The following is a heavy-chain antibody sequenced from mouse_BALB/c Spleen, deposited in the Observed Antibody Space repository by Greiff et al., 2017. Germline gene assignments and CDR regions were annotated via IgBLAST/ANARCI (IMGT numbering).Heavy chain of an antibody. CDR2: ISDGGSYT. CDR1: GFTFSDYY. D-gene: IGHD2-1*01. Sequence: DVHLVESGGGLVKPGGSLKLSCAASGFTFSDYYMYWVRQTPEKRLEWVATISDGGSYTYYPDSVKGRFTISRDNAKNNLYLQMSSLKSEDTAMYYCARDEDGNRYAMDYWGQGTSVTVSS. CDR3: ARDEDGNRYAMDY. V-gene: IGHV5-4*02. J-gene: IGHJ4*01.